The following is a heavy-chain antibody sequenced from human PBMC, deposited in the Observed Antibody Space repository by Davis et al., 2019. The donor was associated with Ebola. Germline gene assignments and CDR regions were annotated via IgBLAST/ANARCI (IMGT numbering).Heavy chain of an antibody. CDR2: IKEDGSEK. V-gene: IGHV3-7*01. CDR3: ANLEWVNPDY. J-gene: IGHJ4*02. CDR1: GFTFTTYG. Sequence: GGSLRLSCAASGFTFTTYGMHWVRQAPGQGLEWVASIKEDGSEKYHVHSVEGRFTISRDNAKNSLYLQMNSLRAEDTAVYYCANLEWVNPDYWGQGTLVTVSS. D-gene: IGHD3-3*01.